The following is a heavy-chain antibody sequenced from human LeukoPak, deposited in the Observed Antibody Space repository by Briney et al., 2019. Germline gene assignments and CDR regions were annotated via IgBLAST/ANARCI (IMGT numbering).Heavy chain of an antibody. Sequence: PGGSLRLSCVASGFTFGNYWMSWVRQAPGKGLEFVGNIEDDGDQKNYVDSVRGRFTISRDNVKNSLYLQMNSLRVEDTAVYYCARDIIRGQSDFDYWGQGVLVTVFS. CDR3: ARDIIRGQSDFDY. CDR2: IEDDGDQK. J-gene: IGHJ4*02. D-gene: IGHD6-25*01. V-gene: IGHV3-7*01. CDR1: GFTFGNYW.